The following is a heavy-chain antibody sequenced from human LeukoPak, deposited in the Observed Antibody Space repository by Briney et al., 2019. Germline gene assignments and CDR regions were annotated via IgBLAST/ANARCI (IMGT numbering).Heavy chain of an antibody. V-gene: IGHV3-7*01. CDR3: ARDVGGSLDY. J-gene: IGHJ4*02. CDR1: GFTFSTYW. D-gene: IGHD1-26*01. CDR2: IKEDESAK. Sequence: GGSLRLSCAASGFTFSTYWMAWVRQAPGKGLEWVANIKEDESAKHQADAVKGRFTISRANAQNSVYLQMSSLRGEDTAVYYCARDVGGSLDYWGQGTLVTVSS.